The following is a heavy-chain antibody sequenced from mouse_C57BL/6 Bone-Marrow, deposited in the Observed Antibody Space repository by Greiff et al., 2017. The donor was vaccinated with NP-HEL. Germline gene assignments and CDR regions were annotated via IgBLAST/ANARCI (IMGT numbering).Heavy chain of an antibody. Sequence: VQLQQPGAELVKPGASVKLSCKASGYTFTSYWMHWVKQRPGQGLEGRGRLEQRRGTGGVNERVKSKATLTVDKSSSTAYMQLSSLTSEDSAVYYCARRHRQLRLYAMDYWGQGTSVTVSS. V-gene: IGHV1-64*01. CDR3: ARRHRQLRLYAMDY. CDR1: GYTFTSYW. J-gene: IGHJ4*01. D-gene: IGHD3-2*02. CDR2: LEQRRGTG.